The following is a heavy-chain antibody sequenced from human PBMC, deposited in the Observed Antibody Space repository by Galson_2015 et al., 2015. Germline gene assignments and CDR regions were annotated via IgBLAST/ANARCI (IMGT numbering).Heavy chain of an antibody. CDR3: ARDLDRIAVATSGYFDY. CDR2: ISYDGSNK. Sequence: SLRLSCAASGFTFSSYAMHWVRQAPGKGLEWVAVISYDGSNKYYADSVKGRFTISRDNSKNTLYLQMNSLRAEDTAVYYCARDLDRIAVATSGYFDYWGQGTLVTVSS. CDR1: GFTFSSYA. D-gene: IGHD6-19*01. V-gene: IGHV3-30-3*01. J-gene: IGHJ4*02.